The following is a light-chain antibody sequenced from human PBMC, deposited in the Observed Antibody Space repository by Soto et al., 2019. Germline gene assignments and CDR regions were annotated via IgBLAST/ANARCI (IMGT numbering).Light chain of an antibody. Sequence: DIQMTQSPSSLSASVGDRVTITCRASQAISNFLNWNQQKPGKAPKLLIFDASDLETGVPSRFSGSGSGTHFTFTITSLQPEDVATYFCQQYHNLPPTFGQGTKVEL. V-gene: IGKV1-33*01. CDR2: DAS. CDR1: QAISNF. CDR3: QQYHNLPPT. J-gene: IGKJ2*01.